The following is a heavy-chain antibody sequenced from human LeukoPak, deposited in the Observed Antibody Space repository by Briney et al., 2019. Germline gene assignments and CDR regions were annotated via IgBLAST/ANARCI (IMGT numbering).Heavy chain of an antibody. V-gene: IGHV3-66*01. CDR3: AKENYHGDRNDAFDI. D-gene: IGHD4-17*01. CDR1: GFTVSSNY. J-gene: IGHJ3*02. CDR2: TYGGGST. Sequence: GGSLRLSCAASGFTVSSNYMGWVRQAPGKGLEWVSFTYGGGSTYYADSVKGRFIISRDNSKNTLYLQMNSLRAEDTAVYYCAKENYHGDRNDAFDIWGQGTMVTVSS.